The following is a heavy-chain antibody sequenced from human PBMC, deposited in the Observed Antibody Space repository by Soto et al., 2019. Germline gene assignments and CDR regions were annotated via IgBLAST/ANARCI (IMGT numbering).Heavy chain of an antibody. V-gene: IGHV3-23*01. D-gene: IGHD6-19*01. CDR2: LSGSGGTT. Sequence: PGGCRRLSCAASGFIFSSYAMTWVRQAPGKGLEWVSGLSGSGGTTYYAAYVKGRFTTSRDNSKNILYLQMNRLRAEDSAVYYCAKRFAYSSGLDGFDIWGQGTMVTVSS. CDR1: GFIFSSYA. CDR3: AKRFAYSSGLDGFDI. J-gene: IGHJ3*02.